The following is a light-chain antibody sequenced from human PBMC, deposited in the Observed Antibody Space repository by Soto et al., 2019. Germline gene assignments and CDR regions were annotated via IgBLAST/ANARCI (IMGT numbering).Light chain of an antibody. J-gene: IGKJ1*01. CDR2: GAS. CDR3: QQYGSLVT. Sequence: EIVLTQSPGTLSLSPGERATPSCRASQSVSSSYLAWYQQKPGRAPRLLIDGASSRATGIPDRFSGSGSGTDFTLTTSRLEPEDLAVYYCQQYGSLVTFGQGTKVDIK. CDR1: QSVSSSY. V-gene: IGKV3-20*01.